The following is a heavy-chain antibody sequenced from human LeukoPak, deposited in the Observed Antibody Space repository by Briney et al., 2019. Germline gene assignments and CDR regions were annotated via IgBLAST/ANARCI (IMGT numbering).Heavy chain of an antibody. J-gene: IGHJ4*02. Sequence: PGGSLRLSCAASGFTFRDHYMDWVRQAPGKGLEWVGRSRDRANSYTTDYAASVKGRFSISRDDSKNSLYLQRNSLKTEDTAVYYCVRVLTGGYYFWGQGTLVTVSS. V-gene: IGHV3-72*01. D-gene: IGHD3-22*01. CDR3: VRVLTGGYYF. CDR1: GFTFRDHY. CDR2: SRDRANSYTT.